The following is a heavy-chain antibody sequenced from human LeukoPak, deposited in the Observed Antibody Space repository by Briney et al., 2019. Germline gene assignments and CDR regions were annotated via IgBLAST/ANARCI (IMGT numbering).Heavy chain of an antibody. CDR1: GFTFSGSA. Sequence: PGGALRLSCAASGFTFSGSAMHWVRQASGKGLEWVGRIRSKANSYATAYAASVKGRFTISRDDSKNTAYLQMNSLKTEDTAVYYCARINYYGSGSYYNSYYYYMDVWGKGTTVTISS. J-gene: IGHJ6*03. CDR2: IRSKANSYAT. D-gene: IGHD3-10*01. CDR3: ARINYYGSGSYYNSYYYYMDV. V-gene: IGHV3-73*01.